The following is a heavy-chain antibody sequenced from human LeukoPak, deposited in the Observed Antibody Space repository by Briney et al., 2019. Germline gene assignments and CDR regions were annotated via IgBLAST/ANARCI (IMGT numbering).Heavy chain of an antibody. CDR3: ASPPLRTKSTATTFIP. D-gene: IGHD4-17*01. CDR2: INPNSGGT. Sequence: ASVTVSCKASGNTFTGYYMHWVRQAPGQGLEWMGWINPNSGGTNYAQKFQGRVTMTRDTSISTAYMELSRLRSDDTAVYYCASPPLRTKSTATTFIPWGQGTLVTVSS. CDR1: GNTFTGYY. J-gene: IGHJ5*02. V-gene: IGHV1-2*02.